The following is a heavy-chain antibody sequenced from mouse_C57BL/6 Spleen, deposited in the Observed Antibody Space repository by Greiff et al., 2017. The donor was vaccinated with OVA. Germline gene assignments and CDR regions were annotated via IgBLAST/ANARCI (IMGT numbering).Heavy chain of an antibody. CDR3: ARQGNYDSDYYAMDY. CDR2: ISSGGSYT. CDR1: GFTFSSYG. D-gene: IGHD2-4*01. Sequence: EVQLVESGGDLVKPGGSLKLSCAASGFTFSSYGMSWVRQTPDKRLELVATISSGGSYTYYPDSVKGRFTISRDNAKNTLYLQMSSLKSEDTSMDYCARQGNYDSDYYAMDYWGQGTSVTVSS. V-gene: IGHV5-6*01. J-gene: IGHJ4*01.